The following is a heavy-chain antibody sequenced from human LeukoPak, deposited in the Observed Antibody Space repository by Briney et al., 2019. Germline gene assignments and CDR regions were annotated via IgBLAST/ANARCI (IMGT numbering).Heavy chain of an antibody. CDR3: VREVTRNYGGNSFTGY. CDR2: IYSAGNT. J-gene: IGHJ4*02. V-gene: IGHV3-66*01. CDR1: GFTFSNYG. D-gene: IGHD4-23*01. Sequence: PGGSLRLSCVASGFTFSNYGMSWVRQAPGKGLEWVSVIYSAGNTYYADSVKGRFTISRDNSKNTVYLQMNSLRAEDTAVYFCVREVTRNYGGNSFTGYWGQGTLVTVSS.